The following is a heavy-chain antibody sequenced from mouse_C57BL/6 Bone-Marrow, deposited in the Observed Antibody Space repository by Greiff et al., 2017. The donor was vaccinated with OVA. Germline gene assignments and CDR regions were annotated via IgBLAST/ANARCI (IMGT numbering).Heavy chain of an antibody. CDR2: INPGSGGT. J-gene: IGHJ3*01. CDR1: GYAFTNYL. V-gene: IGHV1-54*02. Sequence: QVQLQQSGAELVRPGTSVKVSCKASGYAFTNYLIEWVKQRPGQGLEWIGVINPGSGGTNYNEKFKGKATLTADKSSNTAYLQLSSLTSEDTAIYYCASPHMRAWFAYWGQGTLVTVSA. D-gene: IGHD2-3*01. CDR3: ASPHMRAWFAY.